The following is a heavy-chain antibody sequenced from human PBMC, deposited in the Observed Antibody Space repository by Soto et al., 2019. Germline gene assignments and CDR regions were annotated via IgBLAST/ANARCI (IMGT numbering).Heavy chain of an antibody. V-gene: IGHV1-18*01. Sequence: QVQLVQYGAEVKKPGASVKVSCKASGYTFTSYGISWVRQAPGQGLEWMGWISAYNGNTNYAQKLQGRVTMTTDTSTSTAYMELRSLRSDDTAVYHCARGQSSGNYDSSGYYSEGWFDPWGQGTLVTVSS. D-gene: IGHD3-22*01. CDR2: ISAYNGNT. CDR1: GYTFTSYG. CDR3: ARGQSSGNYDSSGYYSEGWFDP. J-gene: IGHJ5*02.